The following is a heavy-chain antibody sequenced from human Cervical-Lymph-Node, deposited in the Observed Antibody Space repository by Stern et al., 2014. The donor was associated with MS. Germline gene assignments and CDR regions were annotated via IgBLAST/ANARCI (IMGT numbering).Heavy chain of an antibody. D-gene: IGHD3-10*01. Sequence: VQLVESGPGLVKPSGTLSLTCAVSGASISNTQWWTWVRQSPGKGLEWIGEIYQSGSGNYHPSLRSRVTISGDRSKNSFALKLTSVTAADTAVYYCARDPRRGGLSGYYHGMDVWGQGTTVTVSS. J-gene: IGHJ6*02. V-gene: IGHV4-4*02. CDR2: IYQSGSG. CDR1: GASISNTQW. CDR3: ARDPRRGGLSGYYHGMDV.